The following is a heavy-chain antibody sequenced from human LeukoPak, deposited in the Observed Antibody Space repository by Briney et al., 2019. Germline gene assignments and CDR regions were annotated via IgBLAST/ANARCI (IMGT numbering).Heavy chain of an antibody. J-gene: IGHJ4*02. D-gene: IGHD4-17*01. CDR3: AKGVPMTTVTTEYYFDY. CDR1: GFNFNNYG. V-gene: IGHV3-30*18. CDR2: ISYDGSNK. Sequence: GRSLRLSCTASGFNFNNYGLHWVRQAPGKGLEWVAVISYDGSNKYYADSVKGRFTISRDNSKNTLYLQMNSLRAEDTAVYYCAKGVPMTTVTTEYYFDYWGQGTLVTVSS.